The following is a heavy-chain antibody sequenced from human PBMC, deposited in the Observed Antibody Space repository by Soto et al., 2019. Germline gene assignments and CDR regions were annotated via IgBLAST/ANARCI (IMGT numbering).Heavy chain of an antibody. D-gene: IGHD1-7*01. CDR3: ATDLRGSNYVPY. CDR1: GYTLTELS. Sequence: ASVKVSCKVSGYTLTELSMHWVRQAPGKGLEWMGGFDPEDGETIYAQKFQGRVTMTEDTSTDTAYMELSSLRSEDTAVYYCATDLRGSNYVPYWGQGTLVTVSS. V-gene: IGHV1-24*01. CDR2: FDPEDGET. J-gene: IGHJ4*02.